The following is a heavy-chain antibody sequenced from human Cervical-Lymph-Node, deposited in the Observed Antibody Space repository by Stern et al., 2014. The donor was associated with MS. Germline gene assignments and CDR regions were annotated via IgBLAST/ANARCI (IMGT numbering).Heavy chain of an antibody. J-gene: IGHJ5*02. V-gene: IGHV4-59*01. Sequence: QLQLQESGPGLLRPSETLSLTCTVSGASITSYYWSWIRQPPGKGLECIGYVYYSGTTNYNASLKGRFAISIDTSKTQFSLRLSSVTAADTAVYYCARATDLWGQGTLVTVSS. CDR2: VYYSGTT. CDR1: GASITSYY. CDR3: ARATDL.